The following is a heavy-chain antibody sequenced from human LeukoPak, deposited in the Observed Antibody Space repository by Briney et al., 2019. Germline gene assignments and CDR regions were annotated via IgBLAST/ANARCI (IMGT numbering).Heavy chain of an antibody. Sequence: PSETLSLTCAVYGGSFSGYYWSWIRQPPGKGLEWIGEINHSGSTNYNPSLKSRVTISVDTSKNQFSLKLSSVTAADAAVYYCARGGVVPAAAFDYWGQGTLVTVSS. V-gene: IGHV4-34*01. CDR1: GGSFSGYY. D-gene: IGHD2-2*01. J-gene: IGHJ4*02. CDR3: ARGGVVPAAAFDY. CDR2: INHSGST.